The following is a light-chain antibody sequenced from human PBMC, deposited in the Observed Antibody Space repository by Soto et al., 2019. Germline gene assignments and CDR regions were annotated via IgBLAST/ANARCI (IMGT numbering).Light chain of an antibody. V-gene: IGKV3-20*01. CDR2: GAS. J-gene: IGKJ1*01. CDR3: QQYGTPGA. Sequence: EIVLTQSPGTLSLSPGERATLSYRASQSVSNTYLAWYQQKPGQAPRLLIYGASSRATGFPDRFSGSGSGTDFTLTISRLEPEDFAVYYCQQYGTPGAFGQGTKVEIK. CDR1: QSVSNTY.